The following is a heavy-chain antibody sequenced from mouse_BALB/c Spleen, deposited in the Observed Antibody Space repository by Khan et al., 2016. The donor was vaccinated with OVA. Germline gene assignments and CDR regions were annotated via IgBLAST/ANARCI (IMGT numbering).Heavy chain of an antibody. D-gene: IGHD3-2*02. V-gene: IGHV1S132*01. J-gene: IGHJ2*01. Sequence: VQLQQSGAELVRPGASVKLSCKTSGYIFTSYWIHWVKQRSGQGLEWIARLYPGTDNNYYSEQLKDKATLNADKSSSTAYRQLSSLKSEDSSVYFCAREEALYYFDYWGQGTTLTVSS. CDR1: GYIFTSYW. CDR3: AREEALYYFDY. CDR2: LYPGTDNN.